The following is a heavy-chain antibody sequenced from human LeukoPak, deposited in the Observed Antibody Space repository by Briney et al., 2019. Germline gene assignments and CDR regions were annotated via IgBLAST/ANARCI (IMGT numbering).Heavy chain of an antibody. V-gene: IGHV3-7*03. CDR3: ARDKVTDFGYGMDV. CDR2: IKQDGSEK. Sequence: PGGSLRLSCAASGFIFSNYWMSWVRQAPGKGLEWVANIKQDGSEKYYVDSVKGRSTISRDNAKNSLYLQMNSLRAEDTAVYYCARDKVTDFGYGMDVWGKGTTVTVSS. CDR1: GFIFSNYW. J-gene: IGHJ6*04. D-gene: IGHD3-3*01.